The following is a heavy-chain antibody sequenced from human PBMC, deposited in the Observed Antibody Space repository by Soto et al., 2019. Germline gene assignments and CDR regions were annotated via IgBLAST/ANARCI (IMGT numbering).Heavy chain of an antibody. Sequence: GGSLRLSCAASGFTFSHAWMSWVRQAPGKGLEWVGRIKSKADGETKDYGAPVRGRFTISRDDAKDTLYLQMSSLRIEDTAVYYCCVVKRLDQYSTSGYWFDPWGTGT. CDR1: GFTFSHAW. J-gene: IGHJ5*02. CDR3: CVVKRLDQYSTSGYWFDP. V-gene: IGHV3-15*01. CDR2: IKSKADGETK. D-gene: IGHD2-15*01.